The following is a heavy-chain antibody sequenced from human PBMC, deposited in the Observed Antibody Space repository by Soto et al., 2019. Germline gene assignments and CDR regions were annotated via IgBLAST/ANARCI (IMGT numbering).Heavy chain of an antibody. V-gene: IGHV3-48*03. CDR1: GFTFSSYE. D-gene: IGHD6-19*01. J-gene: IGHJ4*01. CDR3: ARASPSSGWYHY. Sequence: GGSLRLSCAASGFTFSSYEMNWVRQAPGKGLEWVSYISSSGSTIYYADSVKGRFTIPRDSAKNSLYLQMNSLRAEDTAVYYCARASPSSGWYHYWGQGTLVTVSS. CDR2: ISSSGSTI.